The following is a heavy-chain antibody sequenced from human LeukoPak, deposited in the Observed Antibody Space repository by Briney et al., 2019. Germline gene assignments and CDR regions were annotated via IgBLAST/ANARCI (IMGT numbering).Heavy chain of an antibody. J-gene: IGHJ6*02. D-gene: IGHD2-2*01. CDR3: ARGGTRYCTSTSCSDYHYYGMDV. V-gene: IGHV1-8*01. CDR2: MNPNSANT. Sequence: ASVKVSFKASGYTFSNYDINWVRQATGQGLEWMGWMNPNSANTGYAQKFQGRVTMTRNTSINTAYMELSSLTSEDTAVYYCARGGTRYCTSTSCSDYHYYGMDVWGPGTTVTVSS. CDR1: GYTFSNYD.